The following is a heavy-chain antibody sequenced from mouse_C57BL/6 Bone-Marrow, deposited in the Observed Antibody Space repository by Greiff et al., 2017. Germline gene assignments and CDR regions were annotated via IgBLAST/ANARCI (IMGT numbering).Heavy chain of an antibody. J-gene: IGHJ4*01. CDR1: GYTFTSYW. CDR2: IYPGSGST. D-gene: IGHD1-1*01. Sequence: QVQLQQPGAELVKPGASVKMSCKASGYTFTSYWITWVKQRPGQGLEWIGDIYPGSGSTNYNEKFKSKATLTVDTSSSTAYMELRSLTSEDSAVYFCASLYGSSPYYAMDYWGQGTSVTVSS. V-gene: IGHV1-55*01. CDR3: ASLYGSSPYYAMDY.